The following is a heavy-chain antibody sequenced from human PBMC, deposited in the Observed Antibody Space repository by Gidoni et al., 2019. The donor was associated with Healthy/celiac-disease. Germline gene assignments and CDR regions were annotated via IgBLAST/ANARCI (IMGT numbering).Heavy chain of an antibody. V-gene: IGHV4-34*01. D-gene: IGHD3-22*01. CDR1: GGSFSGYY. CDR2: INHSGST. Sequence: QVQLQQWGAGLLKPSETLSLTCAVYGGSFSGYYWSWIRQPPGKGLEWIGEINHSGSTNYNPSLKSRVTISVDTSKNQFSLKLSSVTAADTAVYYCARGRRYYYDSSGSHYYFDYWGQGTLVTVSS. CDR3: ARGRRYYYDSSGSHYYFDY. J-gene: IGHJ4*02.